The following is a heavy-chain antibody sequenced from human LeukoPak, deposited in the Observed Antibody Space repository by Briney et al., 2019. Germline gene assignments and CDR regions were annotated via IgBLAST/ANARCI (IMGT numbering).Heavy chain of an antibody. CDR3: AKVGDWSSGWPDQYYFDY. CDR1: GFTFDDYA. V-gene: IGHV3-9*01. CDR2: ISWNSGSI. J-gene: IGHJ4*02. D-gene: IGHD6-19*01. Sequence: GRSLRLSCAASGFTFDDYAMHWVRQAPGKGLEWVSGISWNSGSIGYADSVKGRFTISRDNAKNSLYLQMNSLRGEDTALYYCAKVGDWSSGWPDQYYFDYWGQGTLVTVSS.